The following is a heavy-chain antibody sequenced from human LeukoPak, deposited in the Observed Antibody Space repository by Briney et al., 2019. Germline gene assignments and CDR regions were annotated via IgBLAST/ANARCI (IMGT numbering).Heavy chain of an antibody. CDR2: INLVNGNT. D-gene: IGHD2-21*01. J-gene: IGHJ6*03. V-gene: IGHV1-3*03. CDR1: GYTFTNYA. Sequence: GASVTVSCKASGYTFTNYAMHWVRLAPGQRLQWMGWINLVNGNTKYSQYFEGRVTITRDTSASTVYMELSSLRPDDMAVYYCARGRGTIGSNRDFYFYYYMDIWGNGTTVTVSS. CDR3: ARGRGTIGSNRDFYFYYYMDI.